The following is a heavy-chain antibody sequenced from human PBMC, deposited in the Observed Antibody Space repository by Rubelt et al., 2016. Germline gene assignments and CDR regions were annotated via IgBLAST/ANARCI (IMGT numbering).Heavy chain of an antibody. D-gene: IGHD5-18*01. CDR3: ARSRGYSYGLQNYGMDV. V-gene: IGHV3-21*01. J-gene: IGHJ6*02. Sequence: SYSMNWVRQAPGKGLEWVSSISSSSSYIYYADSVKGRFTISRDNAKNSLYLQMNSLRAEDTAVYYCARSRGYSYGLQNYGMDVWGQGTTVTVSS. CDR2: ISSSSSYI. CDR1: SYS.